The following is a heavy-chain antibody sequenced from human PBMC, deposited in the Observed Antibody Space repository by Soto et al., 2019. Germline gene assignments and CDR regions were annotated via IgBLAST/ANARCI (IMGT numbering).Heavy chain of an antibody. V-gene: IGHV4-31*03. CDR3: ARDHGNCTVDMCYFAANWFDP. CDR2: VFYSGTS. Sequence: PSETLSLTCTVSGGSINSVYHYWSWNRQHPGRGLEWIGHVFYSGTSYYNPSLKRRVSISLDTSKNQVSLTLDSVPAADTAVYYCARDHGNCTVDMCYFAANWFDPWGPGALVTVSS. CDR1: GGSINSVYHY. J-gene: IGHJ5*02. D-gene: IGHD2-8*02.